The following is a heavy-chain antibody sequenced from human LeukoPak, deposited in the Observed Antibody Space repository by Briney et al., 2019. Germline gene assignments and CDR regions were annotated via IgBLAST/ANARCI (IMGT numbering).Heavy chain of an antibody. J-gene: IGHJ6*02. Sequence: GGSLRLSCAASGFTFSSYAMSWVRQAPGKGLEWASAISGSGGSTHYADSVKGRFTISRDNSKNTLYLQMNTLRAEDTAVNYCAKDQGSGSLYYCGMDVWGQGTTVTVSS. V-gene: IGHV3-23*01. CDR1: GFTFSSYA. D-gene: IGHD6-19*01. CDR3: AKDQGSGSLYYCGMDV. CDR2: ISGSGGST.